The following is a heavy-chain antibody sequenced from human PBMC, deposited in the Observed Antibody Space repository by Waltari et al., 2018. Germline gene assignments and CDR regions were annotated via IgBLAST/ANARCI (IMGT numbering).Heavy chain of an antibody. V-gene: IGHV3-48*03. J-gene: IGHJ6*03. CDR3: ARPSTEYYYYYYYMDV. CDR2: ISNSGSSM. CDR1: GFSFSSYE. Sequence: EVQVVESGGGVVQPGGSLRLSCEASGFSFSSYEMNWVRQAPGKGLEWISYISNSGSSMYYADSVKGRFTISRDNAKNSLYLEMNSLRAEDTAVYYCARPSTEYYYYYYYMDVWGKWTTVTVS.